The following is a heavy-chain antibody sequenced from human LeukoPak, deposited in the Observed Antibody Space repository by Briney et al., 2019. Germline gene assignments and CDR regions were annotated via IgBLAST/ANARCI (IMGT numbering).Heavy chain of an antibody. CDR3: ARDISPNYYDSSGYFHFDY. J-gene: IGHJ4*02. Sequence: GGSLRLSCAASGFTFSSYSMNWVRQAPGKGLEWVSFISSSSSYIYYADSVKGRFTISRDNAKNSLYLQMNSLRAEDTAVYYCARDISPNYYDSSGYFHFDYWGQGTLVTVSS. CDR2: ISSSSSYI. V-gene: IGHV3-21*01. D-gene: IGHD3-22*01. CDR1: GFTFSSYS.